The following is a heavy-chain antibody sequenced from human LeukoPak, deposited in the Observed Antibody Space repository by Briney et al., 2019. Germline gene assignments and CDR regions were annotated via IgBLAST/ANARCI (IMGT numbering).Heavy chain of an antibody. CDR2: INWNGGST. D-gene: IGHD5-18*01. J-gene: IGHJ4*02. V-gene: IGHV3-20*04. CDR1: GFTFDDYG. CDR3: ARGGVTGYSYGYDFAY. Sequence: GGSLRLSCAASGFTFDDYGMSWVRQAPGKGLEWVSGINWNGGSTGCADSVKGRFTISRDNAKNSLYLQMNSLRAEDTALYYCARGGVTGYSYGYDFAYWGQGTLVTVSS.